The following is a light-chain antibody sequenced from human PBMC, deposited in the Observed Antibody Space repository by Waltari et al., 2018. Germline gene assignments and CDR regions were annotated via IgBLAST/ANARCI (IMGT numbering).Light chain of an antibody. CDR1: RDISNR. CDR2: AAS. J-gene: IGKJ4*01. CDR3: QQVYSFLLT. V-gene: IGKV1-12*01. Sequence: DIQNQHSPSSVSASVGDRVTITCRASRDISNRFDWYQQKAGRAPNLLIYAASSLQGGCPSRFSGSGSGTDFTLTVSSLLCSYFATYFCQQVYSFLLTFGGG.